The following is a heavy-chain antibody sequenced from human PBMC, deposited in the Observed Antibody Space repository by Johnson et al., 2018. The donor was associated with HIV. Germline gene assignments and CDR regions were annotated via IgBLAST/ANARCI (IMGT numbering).Heavy chain of an antibody. V-gene: IGHV3-53*04. CDR2: INWNGGST. J-gene: IGHJ3*01. CDR1: GFTVSSNY. Sequence: EVQLVESGGGVVQPGGSLRLSCAASGFTVSSNYMSWVRQAPGKGLEWVSGINWNGGSTGEEEQGKGGGSRGRDNSKNTLYLQMNSLRAEDTAVYYCVRDRSTYSGSYYGWDAFALWGQGTMVTVSS. CDR3: VRDRSTYSGSYYGWDAFAL. D-gene: IGHD1-26*01.